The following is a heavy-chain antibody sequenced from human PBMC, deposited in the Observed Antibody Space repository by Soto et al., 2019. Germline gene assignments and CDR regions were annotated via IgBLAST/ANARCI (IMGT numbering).Heavy chain of an antibody. CDR3: ARRSYGSGVDL. Sequence: QLQLQESGPGLVKPSEALSLTCTVSGGSISSSGHYWGWIRQTPGKGLEWIGNIFYSGGTHYNASFRSRVSISVDSSKNQLSLKGTSVTAADTAVYYCARRSYGSGVDLWGRGTQVTVSS. CDR2: IFYSGGT. CDR1: GGSISSSGHY. D-gene: IGHD3-10*01. V-gene: IGHV4-39*01. J-gene: IGHJ5*02.